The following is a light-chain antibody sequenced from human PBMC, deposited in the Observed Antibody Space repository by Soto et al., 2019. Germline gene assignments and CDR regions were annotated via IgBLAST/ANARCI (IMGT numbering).Light chain of an antibody. Sequence: DIQMTQSPSTLSASVGDRVTITCRASQSISPWLAWYQQKPGTAPKLLIYKASSLESGVPSRFSGSAPGTEFTLTISSLQPDDFATYYCQHYSGYSTFGQATKVDIK. CDR2: KAS. V-gene: IGKV1-5*03. CDR1: QSISPW. CDR3: QHYSGYST. J-gene: IGKJ1*01.